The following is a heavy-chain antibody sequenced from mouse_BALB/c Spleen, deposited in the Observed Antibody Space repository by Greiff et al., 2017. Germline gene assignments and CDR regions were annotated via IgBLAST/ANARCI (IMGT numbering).Heavy chain of an antibody. J-gene: IGHJ2*01. V-gene: IGHV6-6*02. CDR2: IRLKSDNYAT. CDR3: TRVGRYYFDY. Sequence: EVKVEESGGGLVQPGGSMKLSCVASGFTFSSYWMSWVRQSPEKGLEWVAEIRLKSDNYATHYAESVKGKFTISRDDSKSRLYLQMNSLRAEDTGIYYCTRVGRYYFDYWGQGTTLTVSS. CDR1: GFTFSSYW. D-gene: IGHD4-1*01.